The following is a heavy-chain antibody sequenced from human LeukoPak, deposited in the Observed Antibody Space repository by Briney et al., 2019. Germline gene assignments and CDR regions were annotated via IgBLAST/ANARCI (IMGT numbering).Heavy chain of an antibody. J-gene: IGHJ4*02. D-gene: IGHD6-6*01. Sequence: PGGSLRLSCAASGFTFSSYSMNWVRQAPGKGLEWVSSISSSSYIYYADSVKGRFTISRDNAKNSLYLQMNSLRAEDTAVYYCARVLGSSSPFDYWGQGTLVTVSS. V-gene: IGHV3-21*01. CDR2: ISSSSYI. CDR3: ARVLGSSSPFDY. CDR1: GFTFSSYS.